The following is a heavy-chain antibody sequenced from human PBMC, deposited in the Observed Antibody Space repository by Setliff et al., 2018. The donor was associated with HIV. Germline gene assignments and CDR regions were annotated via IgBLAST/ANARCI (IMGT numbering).Heavy chain of an antibody. J-gene: IGHJ4*02. CDR3: AKGGDSHY. Sequence: PGGSLRLSCAASGFTFTSYDMTWVRQAPGKGLEWVSRISGSGGRTHYADSVKGRFSVSRDNSQNTLYLQMNSLRAEDTAVYYCAKGGDSHYWGQGTLVTVSS. CDR1: GFTFTSYD. V-gene: IGHV3-23*01. CDR2: ISGSGGRT. D-gene: IGHD2-21*02.